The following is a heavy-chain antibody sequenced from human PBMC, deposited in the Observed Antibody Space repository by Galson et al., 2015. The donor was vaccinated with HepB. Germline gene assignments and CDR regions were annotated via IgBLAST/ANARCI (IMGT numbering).Heavy chain of an antibody. CDR2: TSYDGSNK. D-gene: IGHD3-9*01. V-gene: IGHV3-30-3*01. CDR1: GFDFHNYA. J-gene: IGHJ4*02. CDR3: ARGRRRYDIVAGEFFDY. Sequence: SLRLSCAASGFDFHNYAMHWVRQAPGKGLEWAAFTSYDGSNKDYADSVKGRFTISRDNSRNTVYLQMNSLRLEDTAIYYCARGRRRYDIVAGEFFDYWGQGIQVAVSS.